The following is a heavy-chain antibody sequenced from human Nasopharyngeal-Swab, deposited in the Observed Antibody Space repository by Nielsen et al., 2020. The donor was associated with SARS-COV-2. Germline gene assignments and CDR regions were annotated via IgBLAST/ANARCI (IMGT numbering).Heavy chain of an antibody. CDR2: ISYDGSNK. J-gene: IGHJ6*03. V-gene: IGHV3-30*18. Sequence: GYLRLSCAASGFTFSSYGMHWVRQAPGKELEWVAVISYDGSNKYYADSVKGRFTISRDNSKNTLYLQMNSLRAEDTAVYYCAKGDSSNWSDYYMDVWGKGTTVTVSS. CDR1: GFTFSSYG. CDR3: AKGDSSNWSDYYMDV. D-gene: IGHD6-13*01.